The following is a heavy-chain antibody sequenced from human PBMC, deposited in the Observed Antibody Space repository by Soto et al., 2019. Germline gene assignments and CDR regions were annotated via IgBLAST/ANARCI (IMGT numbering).Heavy chain of an antibody. CDR1: GGTFSSYA. CDR3: ARGARLGYCSGGSCYSVSEY. J-gene: IGHJ4*02. V-gene: IGHV1-69*13. CDR2: IIPIFGTA. Sequence: SVNVSCKASGGTFSSYAISWVRQAPGQGLEWMGGIIPIFGTANYAQKFQGRVTITADESTSTAYTELSSLRSEDTAVYYCARGARLGYCSGGSCYSVSEYWGKGTMVNVSS. D-gene: IGHD2-15*01.